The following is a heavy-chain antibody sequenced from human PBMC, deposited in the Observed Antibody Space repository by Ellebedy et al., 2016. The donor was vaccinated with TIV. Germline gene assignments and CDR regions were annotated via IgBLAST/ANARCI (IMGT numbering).Heavy chain of an antibody. Sequence: PGGSLRPSCVASGFTFSDYYMSWIRHAPGKGLEWISYINSTGNNIYYTDSVKGRFTISRDNAKNSLYLQMNSLRAGDTAVYYCARPGAVDASPPDYWGQGTLVTVSS. V-gene: IGHV3-11*04. J-gene: IGHJ4*02. D-gene: IGHD6-19*01. CDR1: GFTFSDYY. CDR2: INSTGNNI. CDR3: ARPGAVDASPPDY.